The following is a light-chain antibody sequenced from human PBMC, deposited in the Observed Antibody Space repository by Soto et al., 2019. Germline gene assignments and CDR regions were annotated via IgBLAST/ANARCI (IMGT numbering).Light chain of an antibody. V-gene: IGLV1-40*01. CDR3: QSYDSSLSGWV. Sequence: QSVLTQPPSVSGAPGQRVTISCNGSSSNIGAGYDVHWYQQLPGTAPKLLIYGNSNRPSGVPDRFSGSKSGTSASLAITGLQAEDEADYYWQSYDSSLSGWVFGGGTKLTVL. J-gene: IGLJ3*02. CDR2: GNS. CDR1: SSNIGAGYD.